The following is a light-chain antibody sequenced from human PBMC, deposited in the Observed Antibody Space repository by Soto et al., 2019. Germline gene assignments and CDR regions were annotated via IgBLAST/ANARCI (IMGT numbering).Light chain of an antibody. CDR3: RHYNYWPYT. J-gene: IGKJ2*01. Sequence: EIVMTQSPATLSLSPGERVTLSCRASQTIDNTLAWYQRKPGQAPRLLIYDASTRATGVPARFSGSGSGTDFTLTISSLQSEDFAVYYCRHYNYWPYTFGQGTKVDIK. CDR1: QTIDNT. CDR2: DAS. V-gene: IGKV3-15*01.